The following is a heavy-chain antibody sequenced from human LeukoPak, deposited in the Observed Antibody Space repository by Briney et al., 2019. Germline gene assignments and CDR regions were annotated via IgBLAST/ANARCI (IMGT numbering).Heavy chain of an antibody. CDR2: ISSSSSYI. J-gene: IGHJ3*02. CDR3: ARGAAIAAAGNAFDI. V-gene: IGHV3-21*01. CDR1: GFTFSSYS. D-gene: IGHD6-13*01. Sequence: GGSLRLSCAASGFTFSSYSMNWVRQAPGKGLEWVSSISSSSSYIYYADSVKGRFTVSRDNAKNSLYLQMNSLRAEDTAVYYCARGAAIAAAGNAFDIWGQGTMVTVSS.